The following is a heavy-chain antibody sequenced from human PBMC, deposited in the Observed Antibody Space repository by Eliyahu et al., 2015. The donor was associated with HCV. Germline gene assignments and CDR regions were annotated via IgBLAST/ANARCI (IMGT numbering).Heavy chain of an antibody. CDR2: IYSGGST. D-gene: IGHD4-17*01. V-gene: IGHV3-53*01. CDR3: ARSRNGDYPED. Sequence: EVQLVESGGGLIQPGGSLRLSCAAXGFTVSXNYMXWVRQAPGKGLXWVSVIYSGGSTYYADSVKGRFTISRDNSKNTLYLQMNSLRAEDTAVYYCARSRNGDYPEDWGQGTLVTVSS. J-gene: IGHJ4*02. CDR1: GFTVSXNY.